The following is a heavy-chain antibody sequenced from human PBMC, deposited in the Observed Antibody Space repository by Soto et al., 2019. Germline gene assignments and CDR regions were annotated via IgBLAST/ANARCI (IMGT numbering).Heavy chain of an antibody. D-gene: IGHD2-2*03. V-gene: IGHV4-59*12. CDR2: IYYSGST. CDR1: GGSISSYY. CDR3: ARAGGHGYCSSTSCSYNFDY. J-gene: IGHJ4*02. Sequence: PSETLSLTCTVSGGSISSYYWSWIRQPPGKGLEWIGYIYYSGSTNYNPSLKSRVTISVDTSKNQFSLKLSSVTAADTAVYYCARAGGHGYCSSTSCSYNFDYWGQGTLVTVSS.